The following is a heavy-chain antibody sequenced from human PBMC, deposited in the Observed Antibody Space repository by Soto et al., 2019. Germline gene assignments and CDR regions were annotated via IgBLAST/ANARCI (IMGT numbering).Heavy chain of an antibody. J-gene: IGHJ6*02. CDR2: ISYDGSNK. Sequence: LRLDCAASGYNFRSCAMHWVRKEQGKGLEWVAVISYDGSNKYYADSVKGRFTISRDNSKHTLYLQMNSLRAEDTAVYYWARDLSVAYYYVSRGYSSLYYYYGMDVWCQGTTVTVSS. CDR3: ARDLSVAYYYVSRGYSSLYYYYGMDV. V-gene: IGHV3-30-3*01. CDR1: GYNFRSCA. D-gene: IGHD3-22*01.